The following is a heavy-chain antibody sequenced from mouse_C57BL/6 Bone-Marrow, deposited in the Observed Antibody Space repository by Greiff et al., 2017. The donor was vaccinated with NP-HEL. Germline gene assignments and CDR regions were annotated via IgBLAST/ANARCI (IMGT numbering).Heavy chain of an antibody. CDR3: ARSGIYEGAMDY. D-gene: IGHD2-3*01. Sequence: QVQLQQSGAELVKPGASVKISCKASGYAFSSYWMNWVKQRPGKGLEWIGQIYPGDGDTNYNGKLKGKATLTADKSSSTAYMQLSSLTSEDSAVYFCARSGIYEGAMDYWGQGTSVTVSS. CDR2: IYPGDGDT. V-gene: IGHV1-80*01. CDR1: GYAFSSYW. J-gene: IGHJ4*01.